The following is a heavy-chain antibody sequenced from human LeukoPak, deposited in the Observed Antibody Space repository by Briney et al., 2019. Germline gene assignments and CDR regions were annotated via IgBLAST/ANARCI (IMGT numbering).Heavy chain of an antibody. CDR1: GGSISSGSYY. J-gene: IGHJ4*02. CDR3: ARGTLYCSSTSCLKYYFDY. Sequence: SQTLSLTCTVSGGSISSGSYYWSWIRQPAGKGLEWIGRIYTSGSTNYNPYLKSRVTISVDTSKNQFSLKLSSVTAADTAVYYCARGTLYCSSTSCLKYYFDYWGQGTLVTVSS. CDR2: IYTSGST. D-gene: IGHD2-2*01. V-gene: IGHV4-61*02.